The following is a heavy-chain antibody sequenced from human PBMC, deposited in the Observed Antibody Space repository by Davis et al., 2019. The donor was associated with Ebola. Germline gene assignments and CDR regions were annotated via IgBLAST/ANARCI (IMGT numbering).Heavy chain of an antibody. CDR2: IYTSGST. J-gene: IGHJ6*02. Sequence: PSETLSLTCTVSGGPINSHGYYWSWIRQYPGKGLEWIGRIYTSGSTNYNPSLKSRVTISLDTSKRQFSLKLKSVTAADTAVYYCARDRMDVWGQGTTVTVSS. CDR3: ARDRMDV. CDR1: GGPINSHGYY. V-gene: IGHV4-61*02.